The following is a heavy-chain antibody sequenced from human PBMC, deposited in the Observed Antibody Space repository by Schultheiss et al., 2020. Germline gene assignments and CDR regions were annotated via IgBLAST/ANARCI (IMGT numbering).Heavy chain of an antibody. Sequence: GGSLRLSCAASGFTFNAYSMHWVRQAPGKGLEWVSGISGTGASTYYADSVKGRFTISRDNSKNTLYLLMNSLRAEDTAVYYCTTDRFSLIAVGFDYWGQGALGTVSS. J-gene: IGHJ4*02. CDR2: ISGTGAST. CDR3: TTDRFSLIAVGFDY. CDR1: GFTFNAYS. D-gene: IGHD6-19*01. V-gene: IGHV3-23*01.